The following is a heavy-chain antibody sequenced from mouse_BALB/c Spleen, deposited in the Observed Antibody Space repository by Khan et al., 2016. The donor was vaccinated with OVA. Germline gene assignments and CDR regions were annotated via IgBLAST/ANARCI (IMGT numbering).Heavy chain of an antibody. D-gene: IGHD2-13*01. V-gene: IGHV9-3-1*01. J-gene: IGHJ3*01. CDR2: INTYTGAP. CDR3: AGSDGDYWFTY. Sequence: QIQLVQSGPELKKPGETVKISCKASGYTFTNYGMNWVKQAPGKGLKWMGWINTYTGAPTYADDFKGRFAFSLETSASTAYLQIHNLKNEDPATSFCAGSDGDYWFTYWGQGTLVTVSA. CDR1: GYTFTNYG.